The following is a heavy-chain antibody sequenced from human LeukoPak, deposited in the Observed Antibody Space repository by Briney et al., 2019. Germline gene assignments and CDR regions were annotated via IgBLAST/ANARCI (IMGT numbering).Heavy chain of an antibody. Sequence: SVKVSCKASGGTFSSYAISWVRQAPGQGLEWMGGIIPIFGTANYAQKFQGRVTITADKSTSTAYMELSSLRSEDTAVYYCARDPGGYSSSYYYYYYYMDVWGKGTTVTVSS. CDR2: IIPIFGTA. CDR3: ARDPGGYSSSYYYYYYYMDV. CDR1: GGTFSSYA. J-gene: IGHJ6*03. V-gene: IGHV1-69*06. D-gene: IGHD5-18*01.